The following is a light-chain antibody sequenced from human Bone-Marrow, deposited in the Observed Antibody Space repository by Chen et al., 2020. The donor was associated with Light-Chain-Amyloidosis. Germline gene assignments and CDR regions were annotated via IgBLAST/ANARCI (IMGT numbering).Light chain of an antibody. Sequence: QSALTQPASVSGSPGPSITISCTGTSSDVGGDNHVSWYQQHPDKAPTLMIYEVNNRPSWVPDRFSGSKSDNTASLTISGRQTEDEADYFCSSYTITNTLVFGSGTRVTVL. CDR3: SSYTITNTLV. J-gene: IGLJ1*01. CDR2: EVN. V-gene: IGLV2-14*01. CDR1: SSDVGGDNH.